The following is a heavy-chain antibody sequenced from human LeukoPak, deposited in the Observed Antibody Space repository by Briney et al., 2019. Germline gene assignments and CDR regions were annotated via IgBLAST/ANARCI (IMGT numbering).Heavy chain of an antibody. CDR1: GYTFISYD. CDR2: TNPNSGNT. D-gene: IGHD4/OR15-4a*01. CDR3: ARRAGAYSHPYDY. V-gene: IGHV1-8*01. Sequence: GASVKVSCKASGYTFISYDINWVRQATGQGLEWMGWTNPNSGNTGYAQKFQGRVTMTRNTSISTAYMELNSLRAEDTAVYYCARRAGAYSHPYDYWGQGTLVTVSS. J-gene: IGHJ4*02.